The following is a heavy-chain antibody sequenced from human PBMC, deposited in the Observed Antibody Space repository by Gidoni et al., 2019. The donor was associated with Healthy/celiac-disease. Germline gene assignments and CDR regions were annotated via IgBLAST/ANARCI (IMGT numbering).Heavy chain of an antibody. V-gene: IGHV4-34*01. J-gene: IGHJ6*02. Sequence: QVQLQQWGAGLLKPSETLSLTCAGYGGSFSGYYWDWLRQPPGKGLECIGEINHSGSTNYNPSLKSRVTISVDTSKNQFSLKLSSVTAADTAVYYCAMWAYNYGMDVWGQGTTVTVSS. CDR2: INHSGST. CDR3: AMWAYNYGMDV. CDR1: GGSFSGYY. D-gene: IGHD1-26*01.